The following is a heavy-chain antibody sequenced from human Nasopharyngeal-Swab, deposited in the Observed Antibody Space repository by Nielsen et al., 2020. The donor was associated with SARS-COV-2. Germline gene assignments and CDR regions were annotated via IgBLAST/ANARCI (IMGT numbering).Heavy chain of an antibody. CDR2: INHSGST. J-gene: IGHJ4*02. D-gene: IGHD6-19*01. Sequence: GSLRLSCAVYGGSFSGYYWSWIRQPPGKGLEWIGEINHSGSTNYNPSLKSRVTMSVDTSKNQFSLKLSSVTAADTAVYYCARDNYNQYSSGWKDYWGQGTLVTVSS. V-gene: IGHV4-34*01. CDR1: GGSFSGYY. CDR3: ARDNYNQYSSGWKDY.